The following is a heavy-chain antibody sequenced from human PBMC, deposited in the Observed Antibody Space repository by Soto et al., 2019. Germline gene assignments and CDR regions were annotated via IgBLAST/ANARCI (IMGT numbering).Heavy chain of an antibody. J-gene: IGHJ5*02. D-gene: IGHD2-2*01. CDR1: GGFIGSSRHY. CDR3: ARYQMPPNWFDP. Sequence: SETLSLTCTVFGGFIGSSRHYWSWIRQPPGKELEWIGAIHYTGSTYYNPPLKSRVTFSVDTSTNQFSLKLTSVTAADTALYYCARYQMPPNWFDPWGQGTLVRVSS. V-gene: IGHV4-39*01. CDR2: IHYTGST.